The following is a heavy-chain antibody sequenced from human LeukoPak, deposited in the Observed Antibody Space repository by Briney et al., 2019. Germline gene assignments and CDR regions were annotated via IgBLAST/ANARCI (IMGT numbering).Heavy chain of an antibody. D-gene: IGHD1-26*01. V-gene: IGHV4-39*01. CDR2: IYSSGST. J-gene: IGHJ4*02. CDR1: GDSISSSSYH. CDR3: ARPITPFSGSSVDY. Sequence: SETLSLTCTVSGDSISSSSYHWGWIRQPPGKRLEWIGSIYSSGSTSYNPSLKSRVTISVDTSKNQFSLKLSSVTAADTAVYYCARPITPFSGSSVDYWGQGTLVTVSS.